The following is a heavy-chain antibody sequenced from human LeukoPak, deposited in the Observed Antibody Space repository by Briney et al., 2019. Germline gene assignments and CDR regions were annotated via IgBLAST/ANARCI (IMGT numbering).Heavy chain of an antibody. Sequence: GRSLTLSCPPAGPTFSISAMSSARQPPRNGIEWLPAIRGGGGRTSYAASVKGRCTISRDNSKNTLYLQMNSLRAEDTAVYYCAKDHPAAAGTSYYYGMDVWGQGTTVTVSS. CDR3: AKDHPAAAGTSYYYGMDV. CDR1: GPTFSISA. CDR2: IRGGGGRT. V-gene: IGHV3-23*01. J-gene: IGHJ6*02. D-gene: IGHD6-13*01.